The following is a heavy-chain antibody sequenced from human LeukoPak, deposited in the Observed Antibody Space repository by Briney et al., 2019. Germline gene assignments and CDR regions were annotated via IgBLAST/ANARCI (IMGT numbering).Heavy chain of an antibody. V-gene: IGHV4-59*08. Sequence: SETLSLTCTVSGGSISSYYWSWIRQPPGKGLEWIGYIYYSGSTNYNPSLKRRVTISVDTSKNQFSLKLSSVTAADTAVYYCARQVNCSGGSCYYTYYFDYWGQGTLVTVSS. D-gene: IGHD2-15*01. CDR1: GGSISSYY. CDR2: IYYSGST. J-gene: IGHJ4*02. CDR3: ARQVNCSGGSCYYTYYFDY.